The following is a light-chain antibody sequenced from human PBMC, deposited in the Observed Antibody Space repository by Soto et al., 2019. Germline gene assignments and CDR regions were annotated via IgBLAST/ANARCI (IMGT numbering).Light chain of an antibody. CDR1: QSVISNY. J-gene: IGKJ4*01. Sequence: EIVLTQSPGTLSLSPGVRATLSCRASQSVISNYLAWYQQKPGQAPRLLIYATSSRATGIPDRFSGRGSGTDFTLTISRVEPEDFAVYYCQQYSRSSVTFGGGTKLEIK. CDR2: ATS. V-gene: IGKV3-20*01. CDR3: QQYSRSSVT.